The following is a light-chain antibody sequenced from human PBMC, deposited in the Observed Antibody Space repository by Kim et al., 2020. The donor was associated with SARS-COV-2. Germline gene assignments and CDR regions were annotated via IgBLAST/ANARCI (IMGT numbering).Light chain of an antibody. J-gene: IGLJ2*01. CDR1: SSDVGGYNY. CDR3: SSYAGSNNLV. V-gene: IGLV2-8*01. Sequence: SVTIYCTGDSSDVGGYNYVSWYQQHPGKAPKLMIYEVSKRPSGVPDRFSGSKSGNTASLTVSGLQAEDEADYYCSSYAGSNNLVFGGGTQLTVL. CDR2: EVS.